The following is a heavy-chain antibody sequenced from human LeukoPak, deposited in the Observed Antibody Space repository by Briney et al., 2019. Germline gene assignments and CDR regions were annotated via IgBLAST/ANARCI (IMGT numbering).Heavy chain of an antibody. D-gene: IGHD2-15*01. Sequence: GGSLRLSCAASGFTFSSYSMNWVRQAPGKGLEWVSFISSSRSYIYYADSVKGRFTISRDNSKNTLYLQVNSLRAEDTAVYYCAKDAGPYCSGGSCYSEHNWFDPWGQGTLVTVSS. V-gene: IGHV3-21*01. CDR2: ISSSRSYI. CDR1: GFTFSSYS. J-gene: IGHJ5*02. CDR3: AKDAGPYCSGGSCYSEHNWFDP.